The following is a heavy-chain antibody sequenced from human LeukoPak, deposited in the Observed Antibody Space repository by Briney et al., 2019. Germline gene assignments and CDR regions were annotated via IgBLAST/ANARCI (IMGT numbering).Heavy chain of an antibody. V-gene: IGHV4-59*01. J-gene: IGHJ4*02. CDR2: IYYSGST. Sequence: PSETLSLTCTVSGGSISSYYWSWIRQPPWKGLEWIGDIYYSGSTNYNPSLKSRVTISVDTSKNQFSPKLSSVTAADTAVYYCARVEFDGIAAAGSLDYWGQGILVTVSS. CDR1: GGSISSYY. D-gene: IGHD6-13*01. CDR3: ARVEFDGIAAAGSLDY.